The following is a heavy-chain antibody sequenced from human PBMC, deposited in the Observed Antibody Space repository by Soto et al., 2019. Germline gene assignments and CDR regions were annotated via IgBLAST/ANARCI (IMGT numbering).Heavy chain of an antibody. Sequence: GASVKVSCKASGYTFTSYGISWVRQAPGQGLEWMGWISAYNGNTNYAQKLQGRFTVSRDRATNTVFLQMNSLRGDDSAIYYCARDRNDLSTGYSAIGGFDPWGQGTQVTVSS. CDR3: ARDRNDLSTGYSAIGGFDP. J-gene: IGHJ5*02. D-gene: IGHD3-9*01. V-gene: IGHV1-18*01. CDR2: ISAYNGNT. CDR1: GYTFTSYG.